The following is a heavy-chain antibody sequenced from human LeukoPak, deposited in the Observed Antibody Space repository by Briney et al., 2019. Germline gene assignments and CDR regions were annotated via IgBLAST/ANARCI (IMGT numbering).Heavy chain of an antibody. CDR2: IHYSGRT. CDR1: GASISSYY. V-gene: IGHV4-59*01. J-gene: IGHJ1*01. Sequence: SETLSLTCTVSGASISSYYWSWIRQPPGKGLEWITYIHYSGRTHYNPSLKSRVTISVDTSKNQFSLKLSSVTAADTAVYYCAREGYCSGGSCARYFQHWGQGTLVTVSS. CDR3: AREGYCSGGSCARYFQH. D-gene: IGHD2-15*01.